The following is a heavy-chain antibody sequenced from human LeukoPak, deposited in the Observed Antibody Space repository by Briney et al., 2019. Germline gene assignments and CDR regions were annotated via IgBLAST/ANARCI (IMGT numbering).Heavy chain of an antibody. CDR1: GFSFSSHA. D-gene: IGHD3-9*01. V-gene: IGHV3-33*03. Sequence: PGGSLRLSCAASGFSFSSHAMHWVRQAPGKGLEWVAFISYDGSTKTYADSVKGRFTTSRDNAKNTLYLQMNSLRADDTAVYYCAADWSGAFDIWGQGTMVTVSS. CDR2: ISYDGSTK. J-gene: IGHJ3*02. CDR3: AADWSGAFDI.